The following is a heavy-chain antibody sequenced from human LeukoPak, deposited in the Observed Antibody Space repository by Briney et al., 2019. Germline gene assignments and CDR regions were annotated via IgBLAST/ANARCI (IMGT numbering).Heavy chain of an antibody. CDR2: ISSSGSTI. D-gene: IGHD1-26*01. J-gene: IGHJ4*02. CDR1: GFTFSDHY. V-gene: IGHV3-11*04. Sequence: GGSLRLSCAASGFTFSDHYMDWVRQAPGKGLEWVSYISSSGSTIYYADSVKGRFTISRDNAKNSLYLQMNSLRAEDTAVYYCARGDSGSYYFDYWGQGTLVTVSS. CDR3: ARGDSGSYYFDY.